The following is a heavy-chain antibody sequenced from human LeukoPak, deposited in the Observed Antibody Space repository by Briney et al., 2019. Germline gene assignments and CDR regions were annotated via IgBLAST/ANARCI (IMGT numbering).Heavy chain of an antibody. V-gene: IGHV3-30*04. J-gene: IGHJ3*02. Sequence: GGSLRLSCAASGFTFSSYAMHWVRQAPGKGLEWVAVISYDGSNKYYADSVKGRFTISRDNSKNTLYLQMNSLRAEDAAVYYCARVGATTWWEPDAFDIWGQGTMVTVSS. CDR1: GFTFSSYA. CDR2: ISYDGSNK. CDR3: ARVGATTWWEPDAFDI. D-gene: IGHD1-26*01.